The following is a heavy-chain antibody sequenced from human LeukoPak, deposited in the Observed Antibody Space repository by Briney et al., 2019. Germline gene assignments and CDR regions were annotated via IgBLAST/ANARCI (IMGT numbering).Heavy chain of an antibody. CDR1: GGTFSSYA. J-gene: IGHJ6*03. Sequence: SVKVSCKASGGTFSSYAISWVRQAPGQGLEWMGGIIPIFGTANYAQKFQDRVTITTDESTSTAYMELSSLRSEDTAMYYCASYYDSSGYYWPLGYYYYYMDVWGKGTTVTVSS. CDR3: ASYYDSSGYYWPLGYYYYYMDV. CDR2: IIPIFGTA. D-gene: IGHD3-22*01. V-gene: IGHV1-69*05.